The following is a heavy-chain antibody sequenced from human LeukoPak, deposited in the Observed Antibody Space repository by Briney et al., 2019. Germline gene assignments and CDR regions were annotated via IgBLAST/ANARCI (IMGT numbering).Heavy chain of an antibody. CDR3: ARDRGWRFGEPSYYYGMDV. Sequence: KTSETLSLTCAVYGGSFSGYYWSWIRQPPGKGLEWIGEINHSGSTNYNPSLKSRVTISVDTSKNQFSLKLSSVTAADTAVYYCARDRGWRFGEPSYYYGMDVWGQGTTVTVSS. CDR1: GGSFSGYY. D-gene: IGHD3-10*01. V-gene: IGHV4-34*01. J-gene: IGHJ6*02. CDR2: INHSGST.